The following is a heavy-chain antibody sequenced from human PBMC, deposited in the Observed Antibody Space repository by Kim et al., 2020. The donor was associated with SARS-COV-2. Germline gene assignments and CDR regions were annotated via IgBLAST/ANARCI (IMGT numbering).Heavy chain of an antibody. D-gene: IGHD2-21*02. J-gene: IGHJ2*01. CDR1: GFTFRNSA. CDR2: IFGSGSGT. V-gene: IGHV3-23*01. CDR3: ATHLHVTTVTFYWYFVL. Sequence: GGSLRLSCAASGFTFRNSAMSWVRQAPGKGLEWVAGIFGSGSGTYYGDSVKGRFSISRDNSKSTLFLQMDNLRAEDTAVYYCATHLHVTTVTFYWYFVLWGRGTLVTVSS.